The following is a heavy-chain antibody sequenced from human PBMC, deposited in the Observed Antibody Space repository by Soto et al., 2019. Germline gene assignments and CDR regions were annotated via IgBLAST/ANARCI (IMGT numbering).Heavy chain of an antibody. CDR1: GGSISSSSYY. CDR3: ARLLGXAEITMIVVVTPNWFDP. V-gene: IGHV4-39*01. CDR2: IYYSGST. J-gene: IGHJ5*02. D-gene: IGHD3-22*01. Sequence: KPSETLSLTCTVSGGSISSSSYYWGWIRQPPGKGLEWIGSIYYSGSTYYNPSLKSRVTISVDTSKNQFSLKLSSVTAADTAVYYCARLLGXAEITMIVVVTPNWFDPWGPGTLVTVSS.